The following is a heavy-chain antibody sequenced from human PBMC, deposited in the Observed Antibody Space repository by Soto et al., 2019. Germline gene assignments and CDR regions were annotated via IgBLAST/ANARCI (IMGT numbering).Heavy chain of an antibody. CDR2: IIPIFGTA. J-gene: IGHJ5*02. D-gene: IGHD6-13*01. V-gene: IGHV1-69*12. CDR3: AREYSSSWYGGANWFDP. CDR1: GGTFSSYA. Sequence: QVQLVQSGAEVKKPGSSVKVSCKASGGTFSSYAIIWVRQAPGQGLEWMGGIIPIFGTANYAQKFQGRVTITADESTSTAYMELSSLRSEDTAVYYCAREYSSSWYGGANWFDPWGQGTLVTVSS.